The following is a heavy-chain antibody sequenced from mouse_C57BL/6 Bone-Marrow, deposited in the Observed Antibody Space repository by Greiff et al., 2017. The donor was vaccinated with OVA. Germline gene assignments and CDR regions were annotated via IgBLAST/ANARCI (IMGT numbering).Heavy chain of an antibody. J-gene: IGHJ4*01. D-gene: IGHD2-2*01. CDR3: ARGDGYDPYYAMDY. Sequence: EVKVEESGPGLVKPSQSLSLTCSVTGYSITSGYYWNWIRQFPGNKLEWMGYISYDGSNNYNPSLKNRISITRDTSKNQFFLKLNSVTTEDTATYYCARGDGYDPYYAMDYWGQGTSVTVSS. CDR1: GYSITSGYY. CDR2: ISYDGSN. V-gene: IGHV3-6*01.